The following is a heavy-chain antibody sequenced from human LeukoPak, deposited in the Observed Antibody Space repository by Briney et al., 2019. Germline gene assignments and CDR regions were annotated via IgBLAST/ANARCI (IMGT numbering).Heavy chain of an antibody. D-gene: IGHD6-19*01. CDR3: ARQTYSSGWYVDY. J-gene: IGHJ4*02. CDR1: GGSISSSSHY. CDR2: IYYSGST. Sequence: SETLSLTCTVSGGSISSSSHYWGWIRQPPGKGLEWIGSIYYSGSTYYNPSLKRRVTISVDTSKNQSSLKLSSVTAADTAVYYCARQTYSSGWYVDYWGQGTLVTVSS. V-gene: IGHV4-39*01.